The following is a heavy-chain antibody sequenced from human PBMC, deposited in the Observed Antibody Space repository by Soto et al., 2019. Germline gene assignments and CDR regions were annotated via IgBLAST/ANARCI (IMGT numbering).Heavy chain of an antibody. CDR1: GFAFTNSS. V-gene: IGHV1-58*01. Sequence: SVKVSCKASGFAFTNSSVQCVRQARGPRLEWIGWIVVGSGNTNYARKFQERVTITRDMSTSTAYMELSSLRSEDTAVYYCAAYYYDSSGYYIGYAFDIWGQGTMVTVSS. CDR2: IVVGSGNT. D-gene: IGHD3-22*01. CDR3: AAYYYDSSGYYIGYAFDI. J-gene: IGHJ3*02.